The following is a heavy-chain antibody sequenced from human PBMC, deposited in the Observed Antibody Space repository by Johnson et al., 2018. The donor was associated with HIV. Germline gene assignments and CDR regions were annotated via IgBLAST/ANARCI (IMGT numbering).Heavy chain of an antibody. Sequence: VQLVESGGGVVQPGRSLRLSCAASGFTFSDYYMSWIRQAPGKGLEWVSAINWNGGTTGYTDSVKGRFTISRDNAKNSLYLQMNSLRAEDTAVYYCAKGPQGIATPDAFDIWGQGTIVTVSS. CDR2: INWNGGTT. J-gene: IGHJ3*02. D-gene: IGHD2-21*01. CDR1: GFTFSDYY. V-gene: IGHV3-20*04. CDR3: AKGPQGIATPDAFDI.